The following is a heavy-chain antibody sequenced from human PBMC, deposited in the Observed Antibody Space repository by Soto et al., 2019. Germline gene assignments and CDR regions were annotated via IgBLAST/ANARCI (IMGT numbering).Heavy chain of an antibody. J-gene: IGHJ4*02. CDR1: GYTFTSYA. CDR2: INAGSGNT. V-gene: IGHV1-3*01. CDR3: ARDGGATGD. Sequence: QVQLVQSGAEVKKPGASVKVSCKASGYTFTSYAMHWVRQAPGQRLEWMGWINAGSGNTKYSQKFRGRVTITRDTSASTAYMALSSLRSEDTAGYYCARDGGATGDWGQGTRVTVSS. D-gene: IGHD1-26*01.